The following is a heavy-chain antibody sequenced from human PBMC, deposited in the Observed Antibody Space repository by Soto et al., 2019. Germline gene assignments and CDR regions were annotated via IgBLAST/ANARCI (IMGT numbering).Heavy chain of an antibody. CDR1: GDSVSSNSAA. J-gene: IGHJ2*01. CDR3: ARGSIEMATWIRWYFDL. V-gene: IGHV6-1*01. D-gene: IGHD5-12*01. CDR2: TYFRSKWFN. Sequence: PSQTLSLTCAISGDSVSSNSAAWNWIRQSPSRGLEWLGRTYFRSKWFNDYAVSVKSRITINPDTSKNQFSLQLNSVTPDDTAVYYCARGSIEMATWIRWYFDLWGRGTLVTVSS.